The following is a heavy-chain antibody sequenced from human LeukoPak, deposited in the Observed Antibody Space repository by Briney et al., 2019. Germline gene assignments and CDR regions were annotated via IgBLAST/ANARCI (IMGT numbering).Heavy chain of an antibody. Sequence: GGSLRLSCAATGFTFSSYAMTWVRQAPGKGLEWVSVISGGGDSTNYVDSVEGRFTISRDDSKNTLYLQMNSLRAEDTAVYYCASSTAYYYDSSGYDYWGQGTLVTVSS. CDR3: ASSTAYYYDSSGYDY. V-gene: IGHV3-23*01. CDR2: ISGGGDST. D-gene: IGHD3-22*01. J-gene: IGHJ4*02. CDR1: GFTFSSYA.